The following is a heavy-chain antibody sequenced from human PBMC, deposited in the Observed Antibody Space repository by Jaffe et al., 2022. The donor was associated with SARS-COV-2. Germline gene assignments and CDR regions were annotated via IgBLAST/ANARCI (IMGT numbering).Heavy chain of an antibody. CDR1: GFTFGSYA. D-gene: IGHD1-7*01. CDR2: ISGSGGST. J-gene: IGHJ6*03. CDR3: AKGGTDYYYMDV. Sequence: EVQLVESGGGLVQSGGSLRLSCAASGFTFGSYAMSWVRQAPGKGLEWVSGISGSGGSTYYADSVKGRFTISRDNSKNRLYLQMNSPRAEDTAVYRCAKGGTDYYYMDVWGKGTTVTVSS. V-gene: IGHV3-23*04.